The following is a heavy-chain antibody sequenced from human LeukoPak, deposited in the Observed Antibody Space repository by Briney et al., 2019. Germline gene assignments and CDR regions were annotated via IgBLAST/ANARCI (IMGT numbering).Heavy chain of an antibody. Sequence: QSGGSLRLSCSASGFTFLSYAMHWVRQAPGKGLEYVSATSSDGGSTYYADSVKGRFTISRDNSKNTLYLQMSSLRAEDTAVYYCVKGGGSYKDPLDYWGQGTLVTVSS. J-gene: IGHJ4*02. D-gene: IGHD1-26*01. CDR2: TSSDGGST. V-gene: IGHV3-64D*06. CDR3: VKGGGSYKDPLDY. CDR1: GFTFLSYA.